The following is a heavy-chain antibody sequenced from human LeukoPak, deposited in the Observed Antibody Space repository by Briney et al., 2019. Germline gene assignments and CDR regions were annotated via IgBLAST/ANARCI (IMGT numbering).Heavy chain of an antibody. Sequence: GGSLRLSCVASGFTFNFYGMHWVRQAPGKGLEWVAVIWDDGTLKYYSDSVKGRFNISRDNSKKMLYLEMNSLRAEDTALYSCARANQYDGTGHPHASDIWGQGTMVYVSS. CDR1: GFTFNFYG. CDR2: IWDDGTLK. V-gene: IGHV3-33*01. CDR3: ARANQYDGTGHPHASDI. J-gene: IGHJ3*02. D-gene: IGHD3-22*01.